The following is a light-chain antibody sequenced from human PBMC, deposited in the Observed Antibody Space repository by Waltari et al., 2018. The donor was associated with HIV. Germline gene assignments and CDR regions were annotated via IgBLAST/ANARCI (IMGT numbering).Light chain of an antibody. CDR3: QVWDSSSDHWV. Sequence: SYVLTQPPSVSVAPGQTANITCAGTNIGTKSMHWYQQKPGQAPVLVVYDDIDRPSGIPERFSGSNSGNTATLTISRVEAGDEADYYCQVWDSSSDHWVFGGGTKLTVL. CDR1: NIGTKS. J-gene: IGLJ3*02. V-gene: IGLV3-21*02. CDR2: DDI.